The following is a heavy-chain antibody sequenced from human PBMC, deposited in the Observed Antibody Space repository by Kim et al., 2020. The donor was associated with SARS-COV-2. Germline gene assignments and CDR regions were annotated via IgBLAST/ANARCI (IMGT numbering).Heavy chain of an antibody. CDR2: INSDGSST. CDR3: ARSTYYGNDDAFDI. J-gene: IGHJ3*02. Sequence: GGSLRLSCAASGFTFSSYWMHWVRQAPGKGLVWVSRINSDGSSTSYADSVKGRFTISRDNAKNTLYLQMNSLRAEDTAVYYCARSTYYGNDDAFDIWGQGTMVTVSS. V-gene: IGHV3-74*01. CDR1: GFTFSSYW. D-gene: IGHD1-26*01.